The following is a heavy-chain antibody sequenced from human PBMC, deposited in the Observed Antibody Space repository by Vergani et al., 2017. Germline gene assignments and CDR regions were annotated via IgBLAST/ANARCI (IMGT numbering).Heavy chain of an antibody. V-gene: IGHV4-34*01. Sequence: QVQLQQWGAGLLKPSETLSLTCAVYGGSFSGYYWSWIRQPPGKGLEWIGEINHSGSTNYNPSLKSRVTISVDTSKNQFSLKLSSVTAVDTAVYYCARGVSAAAGTFDYWGQGTLVTVSS. J-gene: IGHJ4*02. CDR1: GGSFSGYY. CDR3: ARGVSAAAGTFDY. CDR2: INHSGST. D-gene: IGHD6-13*01.